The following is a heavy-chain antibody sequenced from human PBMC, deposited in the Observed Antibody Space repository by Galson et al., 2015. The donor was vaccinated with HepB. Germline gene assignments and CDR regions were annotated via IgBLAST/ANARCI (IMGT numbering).Heavy chain of an antibody. J-gene: IGHJ4*02. V-gene: IGHV3-23*01. CDR2: ISDSGDST. Sequence: SLRLSCAASGFTFSSHGMSWVRQAPGKGLEWVSSISDSGDSTYYADSVKGRFTISRDNSKNTLYLQVNSLRVEDTAVYYCAKGGIGTAAGGFDYWGQGTLVTVSS. CDR1: GFTFSSHG. CDR3: AKGGIGTAAGGFDY. D-gene: IGHD6-13*01.